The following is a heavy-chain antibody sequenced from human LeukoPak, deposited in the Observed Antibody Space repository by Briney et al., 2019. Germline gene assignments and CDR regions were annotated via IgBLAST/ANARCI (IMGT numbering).Heavy chain of an antibody. CDR3: AKALSYYGSGSSLDY. CDR1: GFTVSSNY. V-gene: IGHV3-53*01. J-gene: IGHJ4*02. Sequence: GGSLRLSCAASGFTVSSNYMSWVRQAPGKGLEWVSVIYSGGSTYYADSVKGRFTISRDNSKNTLYLQMNSLRAEDTAVYYCAKALSYYGSGSSLDYWGQGTLVTVSS. CDR2: IYSGGST. D-gene: IGHD3-10*01.